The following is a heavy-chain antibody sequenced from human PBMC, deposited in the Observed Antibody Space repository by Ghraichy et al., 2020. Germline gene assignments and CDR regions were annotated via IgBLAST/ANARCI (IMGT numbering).Heavy chain of an antibody. CDR1: GGSISSYY. J-gene: IGHJ6*02. CDR3: ARHGVTVAYYYYGMDV. CDR2: VYHSGST. Sequence: ESLNISCTVSGGSISSYYWSWIRQPPGKGLEWIGYVYHSGSTNSNPALKSRVTISVDTSKNQFYLNLTSVTAADTAVYYCARHGVTVAYYYYGMDVWGQGTTVTVSS. V-gene: IGHV4-59*08. D-gene: IGHD6-19*01.